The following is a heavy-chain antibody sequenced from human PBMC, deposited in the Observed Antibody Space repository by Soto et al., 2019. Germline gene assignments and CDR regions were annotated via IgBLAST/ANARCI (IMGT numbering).Heavy chain of an antibody. Sequence: PGGSLRLSCAASGFTFSSYGMHWVRQAPGKGLEWVAVIWYDGSNKYYADSVKGRFTISRDNSKNTLYLQMNSLRAEDTAVYYCARDLIAAAGTMEPFDYWGQGTLVTVSS. V-gene: IGHV3-33*01. D-gene: IGHD6-13*01. J-gene: IGHJ4*02. CDR1: GFTFSSYG. CDR3: ARDLIAAAGTMEPFDY. CDR2: IWYDGSNK.